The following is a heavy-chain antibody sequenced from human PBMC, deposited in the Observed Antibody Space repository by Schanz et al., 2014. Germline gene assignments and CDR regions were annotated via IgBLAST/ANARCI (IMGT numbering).Heavy chain of an antibody. CDR3: ARVHHYDPSGWGYFDY. CDR1: GFTLSSYA. V-gene: IGHV3-30-3*01. CDR2: ISYDGSNK. D-gene: IGHD3-22*01. J-gene: IGHJ4*02. Sequence: QEQLVESGGGLVKPGGSLRLSCAAYGFTLSSYAMHWVRQAPGKGLEWVAVISYDGSNKYYADSVKGRFTISRDNSKNTLYLQMNTLRAEDTAVYYCARVHHYDPSGWGYFDYWGQGALVTVSS.